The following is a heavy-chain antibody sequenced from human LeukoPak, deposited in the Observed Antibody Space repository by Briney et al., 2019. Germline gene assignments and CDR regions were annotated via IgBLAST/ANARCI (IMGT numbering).Heavy chain of an antibody. CDR2: ISGSGGST. J-gene: IGHJ4*02. CDR3: TTNHLVVPAAIEVFDY. Sequence: GASLRLSCAASLFTFNSYAMSCVRQAPGKGLEWVSAISGSGGSTYYADSVKVRFTISRDNSKNTLYLQMNSLRAEKTAVYYCTTNHLVVPAAIEVFDYWGQGTLVTVSS. CDR1: LFTFNSYA. V-gene: IGHV3-23*01. D-gene: IGHD2-2*02.